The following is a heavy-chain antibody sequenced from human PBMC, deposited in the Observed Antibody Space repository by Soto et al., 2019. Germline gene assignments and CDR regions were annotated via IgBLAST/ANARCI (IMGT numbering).Heavy chain of an antibody. CDR1: GGSISSGGYY. J-gene: IGHJ5*02. Sequence: QVQLQESGPGLVKPSQTLSLTCTVSGGSISSGGYYWSWIRQHPGKGLEWIGYIYYSGSTYYNPSLKRRVTISVDTSKNQFSLKLSSVTAADTAVYYCAREVTGFGDSNWFDPWGQGTLVSVSS. CDR2: IYYSGST. D-gene: IGHD3-10*01. CDR3: AREVTGFGDSNWFDP. V-gene: IGHV4-31*03.